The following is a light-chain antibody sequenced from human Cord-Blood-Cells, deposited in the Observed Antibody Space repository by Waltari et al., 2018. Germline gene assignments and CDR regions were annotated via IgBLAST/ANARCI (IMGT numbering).Light chain of an antibody. V-gene: IGKV1-6*01. CDR1: QGIRND. J-gene: IGKJ2*01. CDR3: LQDYNYPYT. CDR2: AAS. Sequence: AIQMTQSPSSLSASVGDRVTITCRASQGIRNDLGWYQQKPGKAPKLLIYAASSLHSGVPSRLSGSGSGTDFTLTISSLQPEDFATYYCLQDYNYPYTFGQGTKLEIK.